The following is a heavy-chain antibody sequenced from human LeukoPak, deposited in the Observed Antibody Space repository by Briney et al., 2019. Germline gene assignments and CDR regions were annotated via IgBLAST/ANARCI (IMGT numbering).Heavy chain of an antibody. V-gene: IGHV1-69*13. Sequence: SVKVSCKASGGTFSSYAISWARQAPGQGLEWMGGIIPIFGTANYAQKFQGRVTITADESTSTAYMELSSLRSEDTAVYYCARVMDYGDYLGAFDIWGQGTMVTVSS. J-gene: IGHJ3*02. CDR2: IIPIFGTA. CDR1: GGTFSSYA. D-gene: IGHD4-17*01. CDR3: ARVMDYGDYLGAFDI.